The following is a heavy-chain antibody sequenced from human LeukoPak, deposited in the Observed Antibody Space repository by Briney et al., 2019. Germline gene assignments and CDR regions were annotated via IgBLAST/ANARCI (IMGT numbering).Heavy chain of an antibody. Sequence: PGGSLRLSCAASGFTLSSYGMHWVRQAPGKGLEWVAVISYDGSNKYYADSVKGRFTISRDNSKNTLYLQMNSLRAEDTAVYYCAKDLRDYDSTDQIKFLFDYRGQGTLVTVSS. CDR1: GFTLSSYG. D-gene: IGHD3-22*01. J-gene: IGHJ4*02. CDR3: AKDLRDYDSTDQIKFLFDY. CDR2: ISYDGSNK. V-gene: IGHV3-30*18.